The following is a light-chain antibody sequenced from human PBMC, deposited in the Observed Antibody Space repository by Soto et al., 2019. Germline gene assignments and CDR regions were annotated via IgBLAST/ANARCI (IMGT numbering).Light chain of an antibody. CDR2: DTS. V-gene: IGKV3D-20*01. J-gene: IGKJ5*01. CDR1: ERVSSSY. Sequence: IVLTQSPATMSLSPGERATLSCGSSERVSSSYVAWYQMKAGLAPGLLIHDTSTRASGIPDRFRGSKSGTDFTLTIRGLEPEDAALYYCQQYGSSPITFGQGTRLEIK. CDR3: QQYGSSPIT.